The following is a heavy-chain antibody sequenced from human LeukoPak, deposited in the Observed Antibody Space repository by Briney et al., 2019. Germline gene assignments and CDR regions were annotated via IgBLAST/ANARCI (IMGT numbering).Heavy chain of an antibody. CDR2: TTPIFGSA. V-gene: IGHV1-69*05. Sequence: SVKVSCKASGGTFSRYALSWVRQAPGEGLEWMGGTTPIFGSAEYAQNFQGRVTITTDGSTSSAYMELSSLRSEDTAVYYCARDYSSSFGYWGQGTLVTVSS. J-gene: IGHJ4*02. CDR1: GGTFSRYA. CDR3: ARDYSSSFGY. D-gene: IGHD6-13*01.